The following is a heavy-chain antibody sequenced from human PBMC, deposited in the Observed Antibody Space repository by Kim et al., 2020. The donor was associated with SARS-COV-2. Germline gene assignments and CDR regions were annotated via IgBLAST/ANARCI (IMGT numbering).Heavy chain of an antibody. D-gene: IGHD5-18*01. CDR3: ARDWLGIQLWYNWFDP. V-gene: IGHV4-4*07. J-gene: IGHJ5*02. Sequence: SETLSLTCTVYGDSFSSFYWSWIRQPAGKGLEWIGRIHSSGRTNYNPSLKSRVTMSIDTSKDQVSLKLSSVTAADTAIYYCARDWLGIQLWYNWFDPWGQGTLVTVSS. CDR1: GDSFSSFY. CDR2: IHSSGRT.